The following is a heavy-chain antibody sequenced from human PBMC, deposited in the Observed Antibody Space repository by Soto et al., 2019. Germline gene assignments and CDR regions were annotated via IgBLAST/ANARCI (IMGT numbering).Heavy chain of an antibody. D-gene: IGHD6-6*01. Sequence: SETLSLTCTVSGGSISSYYWSWIRQPPGKGLEWIGYIYYSGSTNYNPSLKSRVTISVDTSKNQFSLKLSSVTAADTAVYYCARRTYSSSSATAGFYYYYCYMDVWGKGTTVTVSS. CDR1: GGSISSYY. J-gene: IGHJ6*03. CDR2: IYYSGST. CDR3: ARRTYSSSSATAGFYYYYCYMDV. V-gene: IGHV4-59*08.